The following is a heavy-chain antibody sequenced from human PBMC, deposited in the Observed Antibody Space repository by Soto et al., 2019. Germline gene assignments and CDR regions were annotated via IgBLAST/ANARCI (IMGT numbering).Heavy chain of an antibody. CDR1: GYTFTSYG. J-gene: IGHJ4*02. CDR3: ARVGSSGYSKVPLDY. Sequence: ASVKVSCKASGYTFTSYGISWVRQAPGQGLEWMGWISAYNGNTNYAQKLQGRVTMTTDTSTSTAYMELRSLRSDDTAVYYCARVGSSGYSKVPLDYWGQGTLVTVSS. CDR2: ISAYNGNT. D-gene: IGHD6-13*01. V-gene: IGHV1-18*01.